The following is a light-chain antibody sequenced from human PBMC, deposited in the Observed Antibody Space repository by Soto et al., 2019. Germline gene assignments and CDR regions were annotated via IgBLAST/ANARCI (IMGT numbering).Light chain of an antibody. J-gene: IGKJ3*01. V-gene: IGKV1-33*01. CDR3: QQYDSLPPFT. CDR2: DAS. CDR1: QDITTY. Sequence: DIQMTQSPSSLSASVGDRVTITCQASQDITTYLNWYQQRPGKAPKLLIYDASNLETGVPSRFSGSGSGTNFKLTISGLLPEDIAKYYCQQYDSLPPFTFGPGAKVDFK.